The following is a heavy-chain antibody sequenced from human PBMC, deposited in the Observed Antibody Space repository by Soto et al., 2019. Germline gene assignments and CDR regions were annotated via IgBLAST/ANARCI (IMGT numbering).Heavy chain of an antibody. V-gene: IGHV2-70*12. D-gene: IGHD3-9*01. Sequence: SGPTLVNPTQTLTLTCTFSGFSLSTSGMCVSWIRQPPGKALEWLALIDWDDDKYYSTSLKTRLTISKDTSKNQVVLTMTNMDPVDRATYYCAHSGVLRYFAWLLNWPFDYWGQGTLVTVSS. CDR1: GFSLSTSGMC. CDR2: IDWDDDK. J-gene: IGHJ4*02. CDR3: AHSGVLRYFAWLLNWPFDY.